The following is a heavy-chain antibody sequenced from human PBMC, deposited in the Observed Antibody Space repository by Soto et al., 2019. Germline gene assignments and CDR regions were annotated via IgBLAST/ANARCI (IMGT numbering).Heavy chain of an antibody. D-gene: IGHD4-17*01. CDR2: VSYSDGST. CDR1: GFAFSSDF. Sequence: EVQLLESGGGLVQPGGSLRLSCAASGFAFSSDFMSWVRQAPGKGLEWVSAVSYSDGSTYYAGSVKGRFAISRDNTKNTVYLQMNSLRAEDTAIYYCGKPTVATPYYFASWGQGTLVTVSS. V-gene: IGHV3-23*01. J-gene: IGHJ4*02. CDR3: GKPTVATPYYFAS.